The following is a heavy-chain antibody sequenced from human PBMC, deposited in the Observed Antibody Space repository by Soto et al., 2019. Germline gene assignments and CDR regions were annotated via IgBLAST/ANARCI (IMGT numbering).Heavy chain of an antibody. V-gene: IGHV3-33*06. CDR3: TKQYDSSGSYEIDY. D-gene: IGHD3-22*01. Sequence: GGSLRLSCAASGFTFSSYGMHWVRQAPGKGLEWVAVIWYDGSNKYYADSVKGRFTISRDNSKNTLYLQMNSLRAEDTAVYYCTKQYDSSGSYEIDYWGQGTLVTVSS. J-gene: IGHJ4*02. CDR1: GFTFSSYG. CDR2: IWYDGSNK.